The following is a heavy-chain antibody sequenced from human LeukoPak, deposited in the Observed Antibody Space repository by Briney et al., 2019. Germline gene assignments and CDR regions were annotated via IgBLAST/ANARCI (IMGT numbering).Heavy chain of an antibody. CDR1: GYTFTSYD. Sequence: ASVKVSCKASGYTFTSYDINWVRQATGQGLEWMGWINPNSGGTNYAQNFQGRVTMTRDTSINTAYMELSTLTSDDTAVYYCARGRDLDCSSTSCSMFDYWGQGTLVTVSS. D-gene: IGHD2-2*01. CDR2: INPNSGGT. CDR3: ARGRDLDCSSTSCSMFDY. V-gene: IGHV1-2*02. J-gene: IGHJ4*02.